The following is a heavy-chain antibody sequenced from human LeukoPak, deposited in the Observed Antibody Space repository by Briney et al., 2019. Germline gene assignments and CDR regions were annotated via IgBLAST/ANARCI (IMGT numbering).Heavy chain of an antibody. J-gene: IGHJ4*02. V-gene: IGHV4-38-2*02. CDR1: GYSISSGYY. CDR2: IYHSGST. Sequence: SETLSLTCTVSGYSISSGYYWGWIRQPPGKGLEWIGSIYHSGSTYYNPSLKSRVTISVDTSKNQFSLKLSSVTAADTAVYYCARVDDYVWAPEWGQGTLVTVSS. D-gene: IGHD3-16*01. CDR3: ARVDDYVWAPE.